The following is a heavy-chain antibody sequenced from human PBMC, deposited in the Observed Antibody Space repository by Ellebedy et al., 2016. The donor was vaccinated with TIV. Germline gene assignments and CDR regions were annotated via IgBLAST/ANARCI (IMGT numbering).Heavy chain of an antibody. CDR3: AREPALTVTTLTGADY. J-gene: IGHJ4*02. CDR1: GGSISSSSYY. Sequence: MPSDTLSLTCTVPGGSISSSSYYRGWIRQPPGKGLEWIGSIYYGGSPYYNPSLKSRVTISVDTSTNQFSLKLSSVTAADTAVYYCAREPALTVTTLTGADYWGQGTLVTVSS. CDR2: IYYGGSP. D-gene: IGHD4-17*01. V-gene: IGHV4-39*01.